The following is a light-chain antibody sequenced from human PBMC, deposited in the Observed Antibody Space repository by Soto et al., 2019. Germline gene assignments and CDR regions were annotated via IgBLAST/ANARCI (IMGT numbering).Light chain of an antibody. CDR2: VAP. V-gene: IGKV3-15*01. CDR1: QIFSSN. Sequence: EIVMTQSPATLSVSPGERATLSCRAIQIFSSNLPCYQQKPGQPPRLLFFVAPTRASVFPARFIGIGFGTEFTLTFSSLQSEDFAVYYCQQYNNWPRTFGQGTKVDIK. J-gene: IGKJ1*01. CDR3: QQYNNWPRT.